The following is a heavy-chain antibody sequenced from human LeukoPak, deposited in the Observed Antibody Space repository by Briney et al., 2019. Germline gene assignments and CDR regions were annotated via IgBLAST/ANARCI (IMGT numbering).Heavy chain of an antibody. J-gene: IGHJ6*02. CDR3: AKRIVVVTASYYGMDV. Sequence: GGSLRLSCAASGFTFSSYAMSWVRQAPGKGLEWVSAISGSGGSTYYADTVKGRFTISRDNSKNTLYLQMNSLRAEDTAVYYCAKRIVVVTASYYGMDVWGQGTTVTVSS. CDR1: GFTFSSYA. CDR2: ISGSGGST. V-gene: IGHV3-23*01. D-gene: IGHD2-21*02.